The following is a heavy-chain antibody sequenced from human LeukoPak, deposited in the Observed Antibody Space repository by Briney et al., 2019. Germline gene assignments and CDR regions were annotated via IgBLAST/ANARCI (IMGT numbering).Heavy chain of an antibody. CDR3: AAGPIVGATWY. Sequence: SETLSLTCAVYGGSFSSYYWSWIRQPPGKGLEWIGEINHSGSTNYNPSLKSRVTISVDTSKNQFSLKLSSVTAADTAVYYCAAGPIVGATWYWGQGTLVTVSS. J-gene: IGHJ4*02. D-gene: IGHD1-26*01. CDR1: GGSFSSYY. V-gene: IGHV4-34*01. CDR2: INHSGST.